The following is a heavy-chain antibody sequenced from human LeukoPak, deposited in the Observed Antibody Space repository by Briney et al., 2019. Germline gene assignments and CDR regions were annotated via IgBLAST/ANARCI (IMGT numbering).Heavy chain of an antibody. CDR1: GFTFSSYW. V-gene: IGHV3-7*04. Sequence: GGSLRLSCAASGFTFSSYWMSWVRQAPGKGLEWVANIKQDGSEKYYVDSVKGRFTISRDNAENSLYLQMKNMAVYNCAGYHCARAAGWPLHYFDYWGQGTLVTVSS. D-gene: IGHD5-24*01. CDR3: ARAAGWPLHYFDY. J-gene: IGHJ4*02. CDR2: IKQDGSEK.